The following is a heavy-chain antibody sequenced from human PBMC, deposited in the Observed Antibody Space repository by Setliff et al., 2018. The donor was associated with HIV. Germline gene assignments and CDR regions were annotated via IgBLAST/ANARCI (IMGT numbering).Heavy chain of an antibody. CDR1: GYTFTNYY. CDR3: AKPRRYNTYYFDH. V-gene: IGHV1-46*01. J-gene: IGHJ4*02. Sequence: ASVKVSCKASGYTFTNYYIHWVRQAPGQGLEWMGIINPSGGSTTYAQKFQGRVTMTRDTSTSTVYMELSSLRAEDTAVYYCAKPRRYNTYYFDHWGQGTLVTVSS. D-gene: IGHD3-3*01. CDR2: INPSGGST.